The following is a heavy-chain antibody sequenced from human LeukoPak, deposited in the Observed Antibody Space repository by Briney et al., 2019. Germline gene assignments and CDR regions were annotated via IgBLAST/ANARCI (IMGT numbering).Heavy chain of an antibody. CDR3: ARDATMVRGVSWFNP. CDR1: GYTFTSFY. Sequence: GASVKVSCKASGYTFTSFYMHWVRQAPGQGLEWMGWINPNSGGANYAQKFQGRVTMTRDTSISTAYMELSRLRSDDTAVYYCARDATMVRGVSWFNPWGQGTLVTVSS. V-gene: IGHV1-2*02. D-gene: IGHD3-10*01. J-gene: IGHJ5*02. CDR2: INPNSGGA.